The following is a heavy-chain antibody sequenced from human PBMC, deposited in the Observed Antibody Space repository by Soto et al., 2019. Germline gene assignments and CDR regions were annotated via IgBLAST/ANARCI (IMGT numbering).Heavy chain of an antibody. CDR1: GFAFVSYA. D-gene: IGHD5-12*01. CDR3: ARDVRYSGYTVPFDY. CDR2: ISYDGSNK. V-gene: IGHV3-30-3*01. J-gene: IGHJ4*02. Sequence: GSLRLSCAASGFAFVSYAIHFFRHSPVKGLEWVAVISYDGSNKYYADSVKGRFTISRDNSKNTLYLQMNSLRAEDTAVYYCARDVRYSGYTVPFDYWGQGTLVTVSS.